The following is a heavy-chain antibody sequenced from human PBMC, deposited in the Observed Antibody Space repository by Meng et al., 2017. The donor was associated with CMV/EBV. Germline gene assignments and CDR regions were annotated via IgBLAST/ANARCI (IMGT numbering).Heavy chain of an antibody. J-gene: IGHJ4*02. Sequence: GSLRLSCAVYGGSFSGYYWSWIRQPPGKGLEWIGEINHSGSTNYNPSLKSRVTISVDTSKNQFSLKLSSVTAADTAVYYCARGRGLRMTTIDYWGQGTLVTVSS. CDR3: ARGRGLRMTTIDY. V-gene: IGHV4-34*01. CDR2: INHSGST. CDR1: GGSFSGYY. D-gene: IGHD4-11*01.